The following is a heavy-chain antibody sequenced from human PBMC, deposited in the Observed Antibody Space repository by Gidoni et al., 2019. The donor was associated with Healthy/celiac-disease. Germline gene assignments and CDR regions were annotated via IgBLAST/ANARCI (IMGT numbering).Heavy chain of an antibody. D-gene: IGHD2-2*01. CDR2: ISGSGGST. CDR1: GFPFGGYA. CDR3: AKDAVVVPAARLGGY. V-gene: IGHV3-23*01. Sequence: EVQLLESGGGLVQPGGSFSLSCAAPGFPFGGYAMCWVRQPPGKGLEWVSAISGSGGSTYYADSVKGRFTISRDNSKNTLYLQMNSLRAEDTAVYYCAKDAVVVPAARLGGYWGQGTLVTVSS. J-gene: IGHJ4*02.